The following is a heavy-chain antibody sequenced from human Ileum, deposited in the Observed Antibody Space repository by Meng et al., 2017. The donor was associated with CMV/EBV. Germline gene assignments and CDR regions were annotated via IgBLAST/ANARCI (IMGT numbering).Heavy chain of an antibody. V-gene: IGHV3-72*01. Sequence: GGSLRLSCAASGFTFSDHYIDWVRQAPGKGLEWVGRARNKANSYTTEYAASVKGRFTISRDDSKNSLYLQMNSLKTEDTAIYYCTRSYRGSRFDPWGQGTLVTVSS. J-gene: IGHJ5*02. CDR3: TRSYRGSRFDP. CDR1: GFTFSDHY. CDR2: ARNKANSYTT. D-gene: IGHD1-26*01.